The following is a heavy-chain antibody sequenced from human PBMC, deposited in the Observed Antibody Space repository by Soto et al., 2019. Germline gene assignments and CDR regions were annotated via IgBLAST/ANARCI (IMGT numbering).Heavy chain of an antibody. Sequence: QVQLQESGPRLVKPSETLSLTCTVSGGSISSYYWSWIRQPPGKVLAWIGCIYYRQSTNYNPSLRSRVTRSVDTSKNQFSLRLTSVAAADADVCDCARAVEMYASGWYYLDYWGLGSLVTVSS. J-gene: IGHJ4*02. CDR1: GGSISSYY. CDR3: ARAVEMYASGWYYLDY. CDR2: IYYRQST. V-gene: IGHV4-59*01. D-gene: IGHD6-19*01.